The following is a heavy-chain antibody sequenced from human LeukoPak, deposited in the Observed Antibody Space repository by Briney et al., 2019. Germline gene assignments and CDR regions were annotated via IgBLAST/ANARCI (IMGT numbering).Heavy chain of an antibody. CDR1: GFTFDDYG. D-gene: IGHD3-22*01. CDR3: ARADYDSSGCDY. CDR2: INWNGGST. J-gene: IGHJ4*02. V-gene: IGHV3-20*04. Sequence: TGGSLRLSCAASGFTFDDYGMSWVRQAPGKGLEWVSGINWNGGSTGYADSVKGRFTISRDNAKNSLYLQMNSLRAEDTALYYCARADYDSSGCDYWGQGTLVTDSS.